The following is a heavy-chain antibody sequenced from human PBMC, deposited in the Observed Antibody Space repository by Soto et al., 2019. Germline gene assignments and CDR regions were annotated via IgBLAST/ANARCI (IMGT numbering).Heavy chain of an antibody. CDR1: GFTFSSYA. CDR3: AKSSGSDFWSGLPPDAFDI. V-gene: IGHV3-23*01. J-gene: IGHJ3*02. CDR2: ISGSGGST. D-gene: IGHD3-3*01. Sequence: EVQLLESGGGLVQPGGSLRLSCAASGFTFSSYAMSWVRQAPGKGLEWVSAISGSGGSTYYADSVKGRFTISRDNSKNKLYLQMNSLRAEDTAVYYCAKSSGSDFWSGLPPDAFDIWGQGTMVTVSS.